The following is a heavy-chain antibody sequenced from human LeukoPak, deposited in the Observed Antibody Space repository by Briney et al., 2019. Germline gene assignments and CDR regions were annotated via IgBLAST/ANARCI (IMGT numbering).Heavy chain of an antibody. V-gene: IGHV4-39*07. J-gene: IGHJ4*02. D-gene: IGHD3-16*02. CDR2: IYYSGST. CDR1: GGSISSSSYY. CDR3: ARDLAQMWVWGSYRPRGFFDY. Sequence: SETLSLTCTVSGGSISSSSYYWGWIRQPPGKGLEWIGSIYYSGSTYYNPSLKSRVTIPVDTSKNQFSLKLSSVTAADTAVYYCARDLAQMWVWGSYRPRGFFDYWGQGTLVTVSS.